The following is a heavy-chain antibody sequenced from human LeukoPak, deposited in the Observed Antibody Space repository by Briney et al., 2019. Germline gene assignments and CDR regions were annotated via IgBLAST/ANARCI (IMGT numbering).Heavy chain of an antibody. CDR3: ASSGRGSSSIDY. CDR1: GGSISSYY. V-gene: IGHV4-59*01. J-gene: IGHJ4*02. D-gene: IGHD6-13*01. Sequence: SETLSLTCTVSGGSISSYYWSWIRQPPGKGLEWIGYIYYSGSTNYNPSLKSRVTISVDTSKNQFSLKLSSVTAADTAVYYCASSGRGSSSIDYWGQGTLVTVSS. CDR2: IYYSGST.